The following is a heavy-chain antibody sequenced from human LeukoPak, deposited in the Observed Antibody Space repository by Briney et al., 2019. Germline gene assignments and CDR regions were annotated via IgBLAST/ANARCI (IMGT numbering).Heavy chain of an antibody. CDR3: ARVRPDYFDY. V-gene: IGHV1-18*01. CDR2: ISAYNGNT. J-gene: IGHJ4*02. CDR1: GGTFSSYA. Sequence: ASVKVSCKASGGTFSSYAISWVRQAPGQGLEWMGWISAYNGNTNYAQKLQGRVTTTTDTSTSTAYMELRSLRSDDTAVYYCARVRPDYFDYWGQGTLVTVSS. D-gene: IGHD6-6*01.